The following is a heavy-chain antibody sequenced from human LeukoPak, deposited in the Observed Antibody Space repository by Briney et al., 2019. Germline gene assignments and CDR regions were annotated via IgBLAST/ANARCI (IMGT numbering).Heavy chain of an antibody. Sequence: HGESLKISCKGSGYRFTSHWIGWVRQMPGKGLEWMGIVNPDDSDTIYSPSFQGQVTISADESITTAYLQWSSLKASDTAMYYCARLRWPRGGRSSFDYWGQGGLVTVCS. CDR2: VNPDDSDT. J-gene: IGHJ4*02. CDR1: GYRFTSHW. V-gene: IGHV5-51*01. D-gene: IGHD3-10*01. CDR3: ARLRWPRGGRSSFDY.